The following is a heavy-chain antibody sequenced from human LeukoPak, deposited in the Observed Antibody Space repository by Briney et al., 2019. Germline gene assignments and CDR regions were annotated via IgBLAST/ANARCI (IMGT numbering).Heavy chain of an antibody. CDR3: ASSDIVVVPAASRGAYYFDY. CDR1: GGSISSYY. J-gene: IGHJ4*02. V-gene: IGHV4-59*12. D-gene: IGHD2-2*01. CDR2: IYYSGST. Sequence: SETLSLTCTVSGGSISSYYWSWIRQPPGKGLEWIGYIYYSGSTNYNPSLKSRVTISVDTSKNQFSLKLSSVTAADTAVYYCASSDIVVVPAASRGAYYFDYWGQGTLVTVSS.